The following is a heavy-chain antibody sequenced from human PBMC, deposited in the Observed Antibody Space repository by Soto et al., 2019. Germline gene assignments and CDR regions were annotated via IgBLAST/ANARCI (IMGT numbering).Heavy chain of an antibody. CDR3: AGGYNSPYYYYYGMDV. Sequence: VGSLRLSCAASGFTFSSYGMHWVRQAPGKGLEWVAVISYDGSNKYYADSVKGRFTISRDNSKNTLYLQMNSLRAEDTAVYYCAGGYNSPYYYYYGMDVWGQGTTVTVSS. CDR2: ISYDGSNK. V-gene: IGHV3-30*03. CDR1: GFTFSSYG. J-gene: IGHJ6*02. D-gene: IGHD5-12*01.